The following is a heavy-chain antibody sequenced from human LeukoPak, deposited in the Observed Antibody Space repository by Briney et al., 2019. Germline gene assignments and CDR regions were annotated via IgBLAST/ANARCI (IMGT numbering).Heavy chain of an antibody. CDR1: GYTFTSYG. CDR3: ARDGSPYDSSGYYYWGYYYGMDV. V-gene: IGHV1-18*01. Sequence: ASVKVSCTASGYTFTSYGISWVRQAPGQGLEWVGWISAYNGNTNYAQKLQGRVTMTTDTSTSTAYMELRSLRSDDTAVYYCARDGSPYDSSGYYYWGYYYGMDVWGQGTTVTVSS. D-gene: IGHD3-22*01. CDR2: ISAYNGNT. J-gene: IGHJ6*02.